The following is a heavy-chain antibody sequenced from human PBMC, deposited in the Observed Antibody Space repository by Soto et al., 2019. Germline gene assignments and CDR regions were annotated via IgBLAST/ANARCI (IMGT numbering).Heavy chain of an antibody. CDR2: ISSNGGST. V-gene: IGHV3-64*02. CDR1: GFTFSIYP. CDR3: ARRDGYNFDY. J-gene: IGHJ4*02. Sequence: PGGSLRLSCSASGFTFSIYPMYWVRQAPGQGLEYVSAISSNGGSTNYADSVKGRFTISRDNSKNTLYLQMGSLRAEDMAVYYCARRDGYNFDYWGQGTLVTVSS. D-gene: IGHD5-12*01.